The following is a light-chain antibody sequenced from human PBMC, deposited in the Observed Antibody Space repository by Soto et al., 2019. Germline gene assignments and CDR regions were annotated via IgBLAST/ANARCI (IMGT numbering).Light chain of an antibody. J-gene: IGKJ1*01. Sequence: DIQLTQSPPSLSASEGDRVTITCQASHDIKNYLNWYQQKPGKAPKLLIYDADNLQTGVPSRFSGSGSGTEFTLTISSLQPDDFATYYCQQYNSYSFGQGTKVDIK. CDR3: QQYNSYS. CDR2: DAD. CDR1: HDIKNY. V-gene: IGKV1-33*01.